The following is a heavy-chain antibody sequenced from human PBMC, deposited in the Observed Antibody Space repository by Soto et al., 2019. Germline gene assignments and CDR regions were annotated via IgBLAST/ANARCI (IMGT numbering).Heavy chain of an antibody. Sequence: ASVKVSCKASGYTFTSYGISWVRQAPGQGLEWMGWISAYNGNTNYAQKLQGRVTMTTDTSTSTAYMELRSLRSDDTAVYYCARDPLRLGDYYYGMDVWGQGTTVTVSS. J-gene: IGHJ6*02. CDR1: GYTFTSYG. CDR2: ISAYNGNT. CDR3: ARDPLRLGDYYYGMDV. D-gene: IGHD3-9*01. V-gene: IGHV1-18*01.